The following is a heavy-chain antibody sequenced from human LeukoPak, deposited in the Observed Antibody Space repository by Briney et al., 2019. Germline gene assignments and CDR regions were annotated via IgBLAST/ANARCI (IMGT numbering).Heavy chain of an antibody. J-gene: IGHJ4*02. D-gene: IGHD3-3*01. CDR1: GFTFSDYY. Sequence: GGSLRLSCAASGFTFSDYYMTWIRQAPGKGLEWVSYISSSGSTIYYADSVKGRFTISRDNGKNSLYLQMNSLRAEDTAVYYWANRSGYYHLGFDFWGQGILVTVSS. V-gene: IGHV3-11*01. CDR2: ISSSGSTI. CDR3: ANRSGYYHLGFDF.